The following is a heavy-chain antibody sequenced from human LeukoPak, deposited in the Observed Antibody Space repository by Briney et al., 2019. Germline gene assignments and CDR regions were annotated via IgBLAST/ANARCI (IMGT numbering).Heavy chain of an antibody. J-gene: IGHJ4*02. D-gene: IGHD3-10*01. CDR2: IYYSGST. CDR1: GGSISSYY. Sequence: SETLSLTCTVSGGSISSYYWSWIRQPPGKGLEWIGYIYYSGSTNYNPSLKSRVTISVDTSRNQFSLNLSSVTAADTAVYYCARAWFGESAYTFDYWGQGTLVTVSS. V-gene: IGHV4-59*01. CDR3: ARAWFGESAYTFDY.